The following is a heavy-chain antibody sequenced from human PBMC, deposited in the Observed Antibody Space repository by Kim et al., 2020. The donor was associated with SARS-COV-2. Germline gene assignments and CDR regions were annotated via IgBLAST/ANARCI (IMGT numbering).Heavy chain of an antibody. J-gene: IGHJ4*02. CDR3: ARRGLWFGESLENYFGY. V-gene: IGHV5-51*01. D-gene: IGHD3-10*01. Sequence: GESLKISCKGSGYSFTSYWIGWVRQMPGKGLEWMGIIYPGDSDTRYSPSFQGQVTISADKSISTAYLQWSSLKASDTAMYYCARRGLWFGESLENYFGYWGQGTLVTVSS. CDR2: IYPGDSDT. CDR1: GYSFTSYW.